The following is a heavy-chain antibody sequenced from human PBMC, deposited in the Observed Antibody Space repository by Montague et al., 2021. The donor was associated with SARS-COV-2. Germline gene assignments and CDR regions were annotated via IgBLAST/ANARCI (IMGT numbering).Heavy chain of an antibody. D-gene: IGHD6-19*01. CDR2: IYYSGST. V-gene: IGHV4-59*01. CDR1: GGSISSYY. Sequence: SQTLSLTCTVSGGSISSYYWSWIRQPPGKGLEWIGYIYYSGSTNYNPSLKSRVTISVDTSKNQFSLKLSSVTAADTAVYYCARAQGAGYSSGWYNYYYYRDVGGKGTTVTVCS. CDR3: ARAQGAGYSSGWYNYYYYRDV. J-gene: IGHJ6*03.